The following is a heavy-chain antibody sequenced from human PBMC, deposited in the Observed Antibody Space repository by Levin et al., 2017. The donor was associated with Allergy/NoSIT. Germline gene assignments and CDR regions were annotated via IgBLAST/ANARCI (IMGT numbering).Heavy chain of an antibody. CDR2: INGDGSST. J-gene: IGHJ5*02. CDR3: ARDRNYDHFDP. Sequence: GGSLRLSCAASGFAFNTYWMHWVRQAPGRGLVWVSHINGDGSSTTYADSVKGRFTISRDNAKNTLYLQMNGLRVEDTAVYYCARDRNYDHFDPWGQGTLVTVSS. CDR1: GFAFNTYW. D-gene: IGHD3-22*01. V-gene: IGHV3-74*03.